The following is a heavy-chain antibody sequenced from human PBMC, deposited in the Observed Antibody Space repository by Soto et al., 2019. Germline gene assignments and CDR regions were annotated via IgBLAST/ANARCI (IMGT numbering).Heavy chain of an antibody. Sequence: SQTLSLTCAISGDSVSSNSAAWNWIRQSPSRGLEWLGRTYYRSKWYNDYAVSVKSRITINPDTSKNQFSLQLNSVTPEDTAVYYCARGRHDFWSGYYPYYYYYMDVWGKGTTVTVSS. CDR3: ARGRHDFWSGYYPYYYYYMDV. J-gene: IGHJ6*03. CDR1: GDSVSSNSAA. CDR2: TYYRSKWYN. D-gene: IGHD3-3*01. V-gene: IGHV6-1*01.